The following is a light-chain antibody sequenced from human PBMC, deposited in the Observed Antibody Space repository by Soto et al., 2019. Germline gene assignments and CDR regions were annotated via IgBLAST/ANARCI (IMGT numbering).Light chain of an antibody. J-gene: IGKJ1*01. V-gene: IGKV3-15*01. CDR3: QQYGSSGT. CDR2: GAS. Sequence: EIVMTQSPATLSLSPGERSTLSFRTSQSISSDVAWYQQKPGQAPRLLIYGASTTATGIPARFSGSGSGTEFTLTISSLQSEDFAVYYCQQYGSSGTFGQGTKVDIK. CDR1: QSISSD.